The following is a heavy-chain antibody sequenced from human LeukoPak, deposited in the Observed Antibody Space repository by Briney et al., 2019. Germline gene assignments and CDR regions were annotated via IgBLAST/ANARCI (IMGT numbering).Heavy chain of an antibody. CDR3: ARGGGYYDFWSGYRQPLTINWFDP. V-gene: IGHV4-39*07. CDR2: IYYSGST. D-gene: IGHD3-3*01. CDR1: GGSISSSSYY. J-gene: IGHJ5*02. Sequence: SETLSLTCTVSGGSISSSSYYWGWIRQPPGKGLEWIGSIYYSGSTYYNPSLKSRVTISVDTSKNQFSLKLSSVTAADTAVYYCARGGGYYDFWSGYRQPLTINWFDPWGQGTLVTVSS.